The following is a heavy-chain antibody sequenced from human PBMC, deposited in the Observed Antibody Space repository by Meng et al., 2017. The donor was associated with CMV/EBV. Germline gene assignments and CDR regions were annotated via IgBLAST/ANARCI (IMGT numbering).Heavy chain of an antibody. J-gene: IGHJ4*02. D-gene: IGHD6-6*01. CDR1: GGSISSSSYY. CDR2: IYYSGST. V-gene: IGHV4-39*07. Sequence: GSLRLSCTVSGGSISSSSYYWGRIRQPPGKGLEWIGSIYYSGSTYYNPSLKSRVTISVDTSKNQLSLKLSSVTAADTAVYYCARGRRAARPYDYWGQGTLVTVSS. CDR3: ARGRRAARPYDY.